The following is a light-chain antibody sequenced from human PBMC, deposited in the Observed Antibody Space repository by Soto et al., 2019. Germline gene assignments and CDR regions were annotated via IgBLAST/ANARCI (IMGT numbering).Light chain of an antibody. Sequence: ELVLTQSPLLLSLSAACRAALSCRASQSVSRSYLAWYQQTPGQAHRLLMYGASIRAAGVPGRFSSRVSGTEFTLPSSSLEPEDCTVYNCHHQETFGQGTKVDIK. J-gene: IGKJ1*01. V-gene: IGKV3-20*01. CDR3: HHQET. CDR2: GAS. CDR1: QSVSRSY.